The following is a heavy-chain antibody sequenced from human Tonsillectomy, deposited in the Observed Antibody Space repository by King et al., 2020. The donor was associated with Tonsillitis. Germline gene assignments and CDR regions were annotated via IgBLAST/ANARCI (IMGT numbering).Heavy chain of an antibody. Sequence: QLQESGPGLVKPSETLSLTCTVSGDSISGRGYYWGWIRQPPGKGLEWIGAIYESGLTYSNPSLKSRVTISVDPSKNQFSLNLNSVTAADTAVYFCANLWCSGGSCFSDFVYWGQGTQVTVSS. CDR1: GDSISGRGYY. J-gene: IGHJ4*02. CDR3: ANLWCSGGSCFSDFVY. V-gene: IGHV4-39*01. CDR2: IYESGLT. D-gene: IGHD2-15*01.